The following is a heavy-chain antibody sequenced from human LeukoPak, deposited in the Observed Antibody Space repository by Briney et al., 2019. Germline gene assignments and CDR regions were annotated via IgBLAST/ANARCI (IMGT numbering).Heavy chain of an antibody. Sequence: SETLSLTCAVYGGSFSDYYWSWIRQPPGKGLEWIGEINHSGSTNHNPSLKSRVTISVDTSKNQFSLKLSSVTAADTAVYYCASDVDTSMGQTYWGQGTLVTVSS. V-gene: IGHV4-34*01. CDR2: INHSGST. D-gene: IGHD5-18*01. CDR3: ASDVDTSMGQTY. CDR1: GGSFSDYY. J-gene: IGHJ4*02.